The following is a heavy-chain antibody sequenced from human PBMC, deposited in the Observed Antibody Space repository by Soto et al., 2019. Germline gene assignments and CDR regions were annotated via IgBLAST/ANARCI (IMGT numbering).Heavy chain of an antibody. CDR1: GFTFSSYG. V-gene: IGHV3-33*01. D-gene: IGHD3-3*01. J-gene: IGHJ6*02. Sequence: GGSLRLSCAASGFTFSSYGMHWVRQAPGRGLEWVAVIWYDGSNKYYADSVKGRFTISRDNSKNTLYLQMNSLRAEDTAVNYCARDLRAYYHFWSGYYTQYYYGMDVWGQGTTVTVSS. CDR2: IWYDGSNK. CDR3: ARDLRAYYHFWSGYYTQYYYGMDV.